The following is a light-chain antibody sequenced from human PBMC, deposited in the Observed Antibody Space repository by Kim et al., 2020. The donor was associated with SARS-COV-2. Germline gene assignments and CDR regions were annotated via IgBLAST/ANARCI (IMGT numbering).Light chain of an antibody. CDR1: SGSVSTSYY. CDR3: VLYMGSGIWV. J-gene: IGLJ3*02. Sequence: QTVVTQEPSFSVSPGGTVTLTCGFNSGSVSTSYYPSWYQQTPGQAPRTLIYSTNTRSSGVPDRFSGSIVGNKAALTITGAQADDESDYYCVLYMGSGIWVFGGGTQLTVL. V-gene: IGLV8-61*01. CDR2: STN.